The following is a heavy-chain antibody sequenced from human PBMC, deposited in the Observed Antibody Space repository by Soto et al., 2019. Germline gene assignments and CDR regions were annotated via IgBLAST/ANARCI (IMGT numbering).Heavy chain of an antibody. J-gene: IGHJ6*02. CDR2: IWYDGSNE. V-gene: IGHV3-33*01. Sequence: LRLSCAASGFIFSNFGMHWVRQAPGKGLEWVAVIWYDGSNEYYADSVKGRFTISKDNSKNMLYLQMNSLRAEDTAVYYCARDDIPGITVATYGLDVWGQGTTVTVSS. D-gene: IGHD6-19*01. CDR1: GFIFSNFG. CDR3: ARDDIPGITVATYGLDV.